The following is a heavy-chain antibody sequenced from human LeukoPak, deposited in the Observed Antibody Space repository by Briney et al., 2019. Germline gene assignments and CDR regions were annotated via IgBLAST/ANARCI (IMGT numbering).Heavy chain of an antibody. CDR3: AREGCSSTSCQGFDY. D-gene: IGHD2-2*01. CDR2: INPSGGST. CDR1: GYTFTSYG. Sequence: ASVKVSCKASGYTFTSYGISWVRQAPGQGLEWMGIINPSGGSTSYAQKFQGRVTMTRDMSTSTVYMELSSLRSEDTAVYYCAREGCSSTSCQGFDYWGQGTLVTVSS. V-gene: IGHV1-46*01. J-gene: IGHJ4*02.